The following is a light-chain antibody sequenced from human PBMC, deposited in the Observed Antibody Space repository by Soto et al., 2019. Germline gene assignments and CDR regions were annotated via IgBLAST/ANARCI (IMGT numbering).Light chain of an antibody. V-gene: IGKV1-5*03. CDR1: ETVNSW. CDR2: EAS. Sequence: DIQMTQSPSTLSASIGDRVTITCRASETVNSWLAWYQQKPGKAPELLIYEASNLQSGVPSRFSGSRSGTEFTLSISDLQPEDFATYYCHQYNRYPWTFDQGTKV. CDR3: HQYNRYPWT. J-gene: IGKJ1*01.